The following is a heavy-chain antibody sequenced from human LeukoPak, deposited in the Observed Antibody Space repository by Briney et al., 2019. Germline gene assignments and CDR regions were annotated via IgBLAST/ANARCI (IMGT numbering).Heavy chain of an antibody. V-gene: IGHV3-11*06. CDR3: ARVGQGILTGYASDY. J-gene: IGHJ4*02. CDR2: ISSSSSYT. Sequence: GGSLRLSCAASGFTFSDYYMSWIRQAPGKGPEWVSYISSSSSYTSYADSVKGRFTISRDNAKNSLYLQMNSLRAEDTAVYYCARVGQGILTGYASDYWGQGTLVTVSS. CDR1: GFTFSDYY. D-gene: IGHD3-9*01.